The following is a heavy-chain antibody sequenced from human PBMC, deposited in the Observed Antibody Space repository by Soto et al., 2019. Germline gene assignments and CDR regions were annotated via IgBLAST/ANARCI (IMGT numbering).Heavy chain of an antibody. CDR2: ISYRVDT. V-gene: IGHV4-30-4*01. CDR3: ARVAGVAYCGGDCYHFDY. J-gene: IGHJ4*02. D-gene: IGHD2-21*02. Sequence: PSETLSLTCTVSGDSFSSDDYYWSWIRQPPGKGLEWIGYISYRVDTYYSPSLKSRVTMSIDTSKNQFSLNVSSVTAADTAVYYCARVAGVAYCGGDCYHFDYWGQGNLVTVSS. CDR1: GDSFSSDDYY.